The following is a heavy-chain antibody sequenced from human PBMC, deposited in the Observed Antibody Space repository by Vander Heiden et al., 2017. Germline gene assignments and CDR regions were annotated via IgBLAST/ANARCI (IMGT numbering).Heavy chain of an antibody. D-gene: IGHD3-10*01. CDR3: STAPYGSGSYFWY. Sequence: EVQLVESGGGLVKPGVSLRLSCAASGFTFTNAWMIWLRQAPGKGLEWVGRSKSKPDGGTTDYAASVKGRFTISRDDSKDTLYLEMNGLKTEDTAVYYCSTAPYGSGSYFWYWGQGTLVTVSS. J-gene: IGHJ4*02. CDR1: GFTFTNAW. V-gene: IGHV3-15*01. CDR2: SKSKPDGGTT.